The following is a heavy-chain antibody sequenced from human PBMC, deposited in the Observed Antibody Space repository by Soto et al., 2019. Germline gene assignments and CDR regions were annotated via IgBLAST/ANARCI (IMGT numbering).Heavy chain of an antibody. CDR2: ISGSGGST. V-gene: IGHV3-23*01. CDR1: GFTFSSYA. J-gene: IGHJ4*02. Sequence: TGGSLRLSCAASGFTFSSYAMSWVRQAPGKGLEWVSAISGSGGSTYYADSVKGRFTISRDNSKNTLYLQMNSLRAEDTAVYYCAKDLTTTYYYDSSGYWSDYWGQGTLVTVSS. D-gene: IGHD3-22*01. CDR3: AKDLTTTYYYDSSGYWSDY.